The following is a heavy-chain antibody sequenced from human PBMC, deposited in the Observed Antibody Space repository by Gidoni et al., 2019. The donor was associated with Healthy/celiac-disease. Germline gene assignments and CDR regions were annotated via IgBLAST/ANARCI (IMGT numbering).Heavy chain of an antibody. CDR2: INAGNGNT. Sequence: QVQLVQSGAEVKKPGASVKVSCKASGYTFTSYAMHLVRQAPGQRLEWKGWINAGNGNTKYSQKFQGRVTITRDTSESTAYMELSSLRSEETAVYYCAREGLRRVFDPWGQGTLVTVSS. J-gene: IGHJ5*02. CDR1: GYTFTSYA. V-gene: IGHV1-3*01. CDR3: AREGLRRVFDP.